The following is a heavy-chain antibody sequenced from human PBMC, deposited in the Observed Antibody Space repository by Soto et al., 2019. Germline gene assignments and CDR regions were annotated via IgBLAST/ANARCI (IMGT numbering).Heavy chain of an antibody. D-gene: IGHD4-17*01. CDR3: AKSTVTTSRFGWFDP. CDR2: IYYSGST. Sequence: QVQLQESGPGLVKPSQTLSLTCTVSGGSISSGDYYWSWIRQPPGKGLEWIGYIYYSGSTYYNPSLNSRVTISVDTSKNQFSLKLSSVTAADTAVYYCAKSTVTTSRFGWFDPWGQGTLVTVSS. V-gene: IGHV4-30-4*01. J-gene: IGHJ5*02. CDR1: GGSISSGDYY.